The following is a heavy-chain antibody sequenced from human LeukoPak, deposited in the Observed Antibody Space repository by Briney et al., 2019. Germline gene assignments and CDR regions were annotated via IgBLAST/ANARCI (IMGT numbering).Heavy chain of an antibody. D-gene: IGHD6-19*01. CDR1: GFTFSSYW. CDR3: ARDWDSSGWLFDY. CDR2: IKQDGSEK. V-gene: IGHV3-7*01. J-gene: IGHJ4*02. Sequence: SGGSLRLSRAASGFTFSSYWMSWVRQAPGKGLEWVANIKQDGSEKYYVDSVKGRFTISRDNAKNSLYLQMNSLGAEDTAVYYCARDWDSSGWLFDYWGQGTLVTVSS.